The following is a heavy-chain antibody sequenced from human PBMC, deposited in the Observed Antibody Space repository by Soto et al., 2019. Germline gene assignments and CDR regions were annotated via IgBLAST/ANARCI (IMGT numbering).Heavy chain of an antibody. CDR2: INPSGGST. V-gene: IGHV1-46*01. CDR3: ARDKGWYYFDY. CDR1: GYTFTSYY. Sequence: ASVNGSCKASGYTFTSYYIHWVRQAPGQGLEWMGIINPSGGSTIYAQKFQGRVTMTRDTSTSTVYMELSSLRSEDTAVYYCARDKGWYYFDYWGQGTLVTSPQ. D-gene: IGHD6-19*01. J-gene: IGHJ4*02.